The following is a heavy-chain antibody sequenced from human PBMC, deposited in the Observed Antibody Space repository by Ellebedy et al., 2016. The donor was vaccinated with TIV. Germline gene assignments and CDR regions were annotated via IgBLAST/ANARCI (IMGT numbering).Heavy chain of an antibody. Sequence: GESLKISCAASGFTVSSNYMSWVRQAPGKGLEWVSVIYSGGSTYYADSVKGRFTISRDNSKNTLYLQMNSLRAEDTAVYYCARESVEMATRTGRGYYFDYWGQGTLVTVSS. CDR2: IYSGGST. CDR1: GFTVSSNY. J-gene: IGHJ4*02. D-gene: IGHD5-24*01. V-gene: IGHV3-66*01. CDR3: ARESVEMATRTGRGYYFDY.